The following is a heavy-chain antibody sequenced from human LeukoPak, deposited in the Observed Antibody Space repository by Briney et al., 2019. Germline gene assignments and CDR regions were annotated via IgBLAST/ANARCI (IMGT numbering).Heavy chain of an antibody. CDR2: IYYSGST. V-gene: IGHV4-59*01. J-gene: IGHJ4*02. Sequence: PSETLPLTCTVSGGSISSYYWSWIRQPPGKGLEWIGYIYYSGSTNYNPSLKSRVTISVDTSKNQFSLKLSSVTAADTAVYYCARDAEDYGDRFDYWGQGTLVTVSS. CDR1: GGSISSYY. CDR3: ARDAEDYGDRFDY. D-gene: IGHD4/OR15-4a*01.